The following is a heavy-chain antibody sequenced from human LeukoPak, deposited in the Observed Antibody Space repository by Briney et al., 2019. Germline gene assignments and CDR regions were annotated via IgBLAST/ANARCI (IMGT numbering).Heavy chain of an antibody. CDR2: ISGSGGFT. V-gene: IGHV3-23*01. Sequence: GGSLRLSCAASGFTFSSYGMHWVRQAPGKGLEWVSAISGSGGFTYYADSVKGRFTISRDNSKNTLYLQMNSLRAEDTAVYYCAKDAVRILILFDYWGQGTLVTASS. D-gene: IGHD2-15*01. CDR1: GFTFSSYG. CDR3: AKDAVRILILFDY. J-gene: IGHJ4*02.